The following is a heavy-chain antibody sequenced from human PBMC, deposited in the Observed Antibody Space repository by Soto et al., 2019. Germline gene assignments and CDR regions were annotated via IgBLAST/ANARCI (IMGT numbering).Heavy chain of an antibody. CDR1: GGSISSYY. Sequence: QVQLQESGPGLVKPSETLSLTCTVSGGSISSYYWSWIRQPPGKGLEWIGYIYYSGSTNYNPSLKGRVTISVDTSTNQLSLKLSSVTAADTAVYYCARRYGYSFDYWGQGTLVTVSS. CDR2: IYYSGST. D-gene: IGHD5-18*01. V-gene: IGHV4-59*08. J-gene: IGHJ4*02. CDR3: ARRYGYSFDY.